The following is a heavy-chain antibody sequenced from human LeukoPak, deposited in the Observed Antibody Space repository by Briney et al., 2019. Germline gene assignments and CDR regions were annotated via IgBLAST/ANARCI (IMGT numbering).Heavy chain of an antibody. CDR2: ISYDGGNK. J-gene: IGHJ4*02. CDR3: ANDSRD. Sequence: TGGSLRLSCAASGFTFTSYGMHWVRQAPGKGLEWVAVISYDGGNKYYADSVKGRFTISRDNSKNTLYLQMNSLRAEDTAVYYCANDSRDWGQGTLVTVSS. V-gene: IGHV3-30*18. CDR1: GFTFTSYG.